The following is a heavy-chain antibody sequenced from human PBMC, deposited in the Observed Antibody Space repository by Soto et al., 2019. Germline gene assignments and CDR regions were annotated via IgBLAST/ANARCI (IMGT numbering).Heavy chain of an antibody. Sequence: GGSLRLSCAASGFTFDDYGMSWVRQAPGKGLEWVSGINWNGGSTGYADSVKGRFTISRDNAKNSLYLQMNSLRAEDTALYHCARAGMAAAAHWWFDPWGQGTLVTVSS. V-gene: IGHV3-20*01. CDR3: ARAGMAAAAHWWFDP. CDR2: INWNGGST. D-gene: IGHD6-13*01. J-gene: IGHJ5*02. CDR1: GFTFDDYG.